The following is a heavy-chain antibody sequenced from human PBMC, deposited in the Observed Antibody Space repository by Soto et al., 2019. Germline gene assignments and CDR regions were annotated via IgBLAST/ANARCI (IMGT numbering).Heavy chain of an antibody. J-gene: IGHJ6*02. V-gene: IGHV1-3*03. D-gene: IGHD3-10*02. CDR3: SRNCDAREHSEYAVEV. CDR2: VNTGTGNT. Sequence: RLEWMGWVNTGTGNTKYSQAFQGRVTITRDTAARTAYMELSSLTSEDTAVYYCSRNCDAREHSEYAVEVWRHGTSVT.